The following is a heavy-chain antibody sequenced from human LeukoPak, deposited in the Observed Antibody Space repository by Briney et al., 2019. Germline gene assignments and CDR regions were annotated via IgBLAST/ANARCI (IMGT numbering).Heavy chain of an antibody. CDR3: ARGYDFWSGFDS. D-gene: IGHD3-3*01. V-gene: IGHV3-48*01. CDR1: GFTFSSYT. CDR2: ISTSSSTI. Sequence: PGGSLRLSCAASGFTFSSYTMNWVRQAPGKGLEWVSYISTSSSTIYYADSVKGRFTLSRDNAKNSLYLQLNSLRAEDTAVYYCARGYDFWSGFDSWGQGTLVTVSS. J-gene: IGHJ4*02.